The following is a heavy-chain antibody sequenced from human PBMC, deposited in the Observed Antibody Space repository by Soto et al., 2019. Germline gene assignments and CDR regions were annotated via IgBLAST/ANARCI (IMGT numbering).Heavy chain of an antibody. J-gene: IGHJ4*02. CDR1: GVIVCTCG. Sequence: WGSPRLSCAACGVIVCTCGMAGVRQEPGKGLEWVSSITKSGDNTYYADSVKGRFTISRDNSKNTLFLQMISLRPEDTAVYYCATHPYCSGDSCYSGFDLWGQETLVTVSS. V-gene: IGHV3-23*01. CDR2: ITKSGDNT. D-gene: IGHD2-15*01. CDR3: ATHPYCSGDSCYSGFDL.